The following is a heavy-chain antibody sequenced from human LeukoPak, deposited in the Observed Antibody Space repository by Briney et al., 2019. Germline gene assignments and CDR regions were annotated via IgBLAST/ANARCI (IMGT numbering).Heavy chain of an antibody. V-gene: IGHV1-69*13. J-gene: IGHJ3*02. D-gene: IGHD1-26*01. CDR3: ARDPGATDAFDI. CDR2: IIPILETA. CDR1: GCTFSSYA. Sequence: VKVSCKASGCTFSSYAISWVRQAPGQGLEWMGGIIPILETANYAQKFQGRVTITADESTSTAYMELSSLRSEDTAVYYCARDPGATDAFDIWGQGTMVTVT.